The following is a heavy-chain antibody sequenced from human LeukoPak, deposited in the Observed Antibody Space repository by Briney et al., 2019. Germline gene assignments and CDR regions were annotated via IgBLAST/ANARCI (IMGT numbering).Heavy chain of an antibody. CDR2: IWSGGSDT. CDR3: ARDRGSRWYGPIDY. V-gene: IGHV3-33*01. D-gene: IGHD6-13*01. Sequence: GRSLRLSCAASGFTFSSSGMHWVRQAPGKGLDWVAVIWSGGSDTHYADSVKGRFTISRDNSKNTLFLQMNSLRAEDTAVYYCARDRGSRWYGPIDYWGQGTLVTVSS. J-gene: IGHJ4*02. CDR1: GFTFSSSG.